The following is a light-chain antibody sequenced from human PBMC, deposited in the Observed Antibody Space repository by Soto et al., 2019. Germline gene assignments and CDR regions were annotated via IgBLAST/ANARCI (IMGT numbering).Light chain of an antibody. CDR1: QTVSSY. CDR2: DAT. J-gene: IGKJ5*01. V-gene: IGKV3-11*01. Sequence: EIVMTHSPATLSVSPWEIATLSCRASQTVSSYLLWYQQKPGQAPRLLIYDATNRASGTPARFSGSGSETDFTLTISSLEPEDFAVYYCQHRMNWPLTFGQGTRLEIK. CDR3: QHRMNWPLT.